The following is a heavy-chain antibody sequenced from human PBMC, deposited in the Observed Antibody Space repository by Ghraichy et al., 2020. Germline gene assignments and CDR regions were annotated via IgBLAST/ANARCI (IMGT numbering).Heavy chain of an antibody. CDR2: IKQDGSEK. J-gene: IGHJ4*02. V-gene: IGHV3-7*01. Sequence: GAGKEKVANIKQDGSEKYYVDSVKGRFTISRDNAKHSLYLQRNSLIAEDTAVYYCARPDGYYDFCSGFDYWGQGTLVTGSS. CDR3: ARPDGYYDFCSGFDY. D-gene: IGHD3-3*01.